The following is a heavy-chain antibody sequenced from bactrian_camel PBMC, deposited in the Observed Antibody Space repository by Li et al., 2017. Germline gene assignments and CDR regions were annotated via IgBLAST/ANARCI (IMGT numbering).Heavy chain of an antibody. CDR3: TAGGSIIEYCSGPH. Sequence: HVQLVESGGGSVQPGSSLNLSCVASGDTYLVNGVGWFRQGPGKQREGVAGIYPFGQGSPYYANSVKGRFTISRDEAKNTVYLQMNNLEPEDSAMYYCTAGGSIIEYCSGPHWGQGTQVTVS. V-gene: IGHV3S53*01. D-gene: IGHD2*01. CDR1: GDTYLVNG. CDR2: IYPFGQGSP. J-gene: IGHJ4*01.